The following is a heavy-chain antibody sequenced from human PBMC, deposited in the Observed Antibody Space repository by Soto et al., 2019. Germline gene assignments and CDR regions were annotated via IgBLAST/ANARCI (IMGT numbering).Heavy chain of an antibody. CDR2: FNSDGTII. J-gene: IGHJ4*02. Sequence: EVQVVESGGGLVQPGGSLRLSCAASGFTLSSNWMYWVRQAPGKGLVWVSRFNSDGTIITYADFVKGRFTMSRDNAKNTLYLQMNSLWAEDTAVYYCARDFQDWGQGTLVTVSS. CDR1: GFTLSSNW. CDR3: ARDFQD. V-gene: IGHV3-74*01.